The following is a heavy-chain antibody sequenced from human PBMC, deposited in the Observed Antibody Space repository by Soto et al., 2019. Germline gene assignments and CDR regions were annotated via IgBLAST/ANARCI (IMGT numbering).Heavy chain of an antibody. D-gene: IGHD6-6*01. CDR1: GFTFSSYS. V-gene: IGHV3-48*02. J-gene: IGHJ3*02. Sequence: PVGSLRLSCAASGFTFSSYSMNWVRQAPGKGLEWVSYISSSSSTIYYADSVKGRFTISRDNAKNSLYLQMNSLRDEDTAVYYCASSSGWYSNSGAFDIWGQGTMVTVSS. CDR3: ASSSGWYSNSGAFDI. CDR2: ISSSSSTI.